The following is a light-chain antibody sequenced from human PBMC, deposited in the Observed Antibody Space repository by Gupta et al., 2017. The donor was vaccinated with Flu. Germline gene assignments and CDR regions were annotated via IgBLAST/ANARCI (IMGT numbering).Light chain of an antibody. CDR3: QVWDSSTEHVV. CDR2: DDS. V-gene: IGLV3-21*02. Sequence: GQRATINWGGHFIGGKSVHWYQQKSGKAPVVVVSDDSGRPSGIPERFSGSNSGNTATLTISRVEAGDEADYYCQVWDSSTEHVVFGGGTKLAVL. J-gene: IGLJ2*01. CDR1: FIGGKS.